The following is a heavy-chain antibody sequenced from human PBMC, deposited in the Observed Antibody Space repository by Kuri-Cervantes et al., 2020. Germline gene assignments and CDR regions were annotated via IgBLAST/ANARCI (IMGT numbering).Heavy chain of an antibody. CDR3: VRVGGSGVHFDY. V-gene: IGHV3-7*01. CDR2: IKQDGSEK. D-gene: IGHD3-10*01. J-gene: IGHJ4*02. CDR1: GFTFSNAW. Sequence: GGSLRLSCAASGFTFSNAWMSWVRQAPGKGLEWVANIKQDGSEKYYVDSVKGRFTISRDNAKNSMYLQMNSLRGEDTAVYYCVRVGGSGVHFDYWGQGTQVTVSS.